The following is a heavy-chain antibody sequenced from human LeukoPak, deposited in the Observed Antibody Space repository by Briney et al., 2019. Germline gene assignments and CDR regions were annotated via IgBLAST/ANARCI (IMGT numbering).Heavy chain of an antibody. J-gene: IGHJ6*03. Sequence: SETLSLTCTVSGGSISSSSYYWSWIRQPAGKGLEWIGRIYTSGSTNYNPSLKSRVTMSVDTSKNQFSLKLSSVTAADTAVYYCARQKRITMVRGVTKASYYMDVWGKGTTVTISS. CDR1: GGSISSSSYY. CDR2: IYTSGST. V-gene: IGHV4-61*02. CDR3: ARQKRITMVRGVTKASYYMDV. D-gene: IGHD3-10*01.